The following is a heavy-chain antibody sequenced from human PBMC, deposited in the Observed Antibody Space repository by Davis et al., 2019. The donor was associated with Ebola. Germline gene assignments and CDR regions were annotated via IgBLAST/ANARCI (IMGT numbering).Heavy chain of an antibody. CDR2: MNPNSGKT. Sequence: AASVKVSCKASGYTFTSYDINWVRQATGQGLEWMGWMNPNSGKTVYAQKFQGRVTLTRNTSINTVYMELSSLRSEDTAVYYCARLFGEFVYYGINVWGKGTTVTVSS. V-gene: IGHV1-8*01. CDR1: GYTFTSYD. CDR3: ARLFGEFVYYGINV. D-gene: IGHD3-10*01. J-gene: IGHJ6*04.